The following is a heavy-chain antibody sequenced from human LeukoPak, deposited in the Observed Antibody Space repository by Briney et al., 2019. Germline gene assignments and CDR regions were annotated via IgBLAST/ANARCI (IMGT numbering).Heavy chain of an antibody. CDR2: ISYDGSNK. D-gene: IGHD3-10*01. CDR3: AKGSRGVMFDY. Sequence: PGGSLRLSCAASGFTFSSYGMPWVRQAPGKGLEWVAVISYDGSNKYYADSVKGRFTISRDNSKNTLYLQMNSLRAEDTAVYYCAKGSRGVMFDYWGQGTLVTVSS. V-gene: IGHV3-30*18. CDR1: GFTFSSYG. J-gene: IGHJ4*02.